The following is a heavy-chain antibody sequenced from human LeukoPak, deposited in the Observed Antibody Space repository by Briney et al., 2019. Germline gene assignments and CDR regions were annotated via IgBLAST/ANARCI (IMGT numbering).Heavy chain of an antibody. Sequence: AGGSLRLSCAASGFTFSDHYMSWIRQAPGKGLEWVAVIWFDGSNKYYADSVKGRFAISRDNSKNTVYLQMDSLRAEDTAVYYCARVWGVTKYGIDYWGQGTLVTASS. V-gene: IGHV3-33*08. CDR3: ARVWGVTKYGIDY. CDR2: IWFDGSNK. CDR1: GFTFSDHY. J-gene: IGHJ4*02. D-gene: IGHD3-10*01.